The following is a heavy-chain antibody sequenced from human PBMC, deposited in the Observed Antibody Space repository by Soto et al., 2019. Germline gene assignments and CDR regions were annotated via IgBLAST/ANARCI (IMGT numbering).Heavy chain of an antibody. Sequence: EVQLVESGGGLVQPGGSLRLSCAVSGFTFRYSWMSWVRQAPGMGLEWVANIKEDGTEKYYVDSVKGRFTISRDNAENSLFLQMNSLRAEDTAIYYCARERGSSYYFNYWGQGTLVTV. CDR1: GFTFRYSW. V-gene: IGHV3-7*03. CDR2: IKEDGTEK. D-gene: IGHD1-26*01. J-gene: IGHJ4*02. CDR3: ARERGSSYYFNY.